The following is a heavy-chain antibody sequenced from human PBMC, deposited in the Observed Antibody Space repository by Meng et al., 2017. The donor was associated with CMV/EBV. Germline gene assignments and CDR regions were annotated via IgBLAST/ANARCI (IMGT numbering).Heavy chain of an antibody. Sequence: SGGSIHNDGYYWSWIRQPPGKGLEWIGYIYYSGTTFSNPSLKSRLTLSVDTSKNQFSLELSSVTAADTAVYFCARYCSSSACSTWFDPWGQGTLVTVSS. CDR1: GGSIHNDGYY. D-gene: IGHD2-2*01. CDR2: IYYSGTT. J-gene: IGHJ5*02. CDR3: ARYCSSSACSTWFDP. V-gene: IGHV4-31*02.